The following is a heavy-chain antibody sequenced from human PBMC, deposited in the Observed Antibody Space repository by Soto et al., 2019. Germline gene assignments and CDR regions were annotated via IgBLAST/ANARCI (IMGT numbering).Heavy chain of an antibody. V-gene: IGHV1-46*01. CDR3: ARDLAAGDH. CDR2: INPASGST. J-gene: IGHJ4*02. D-gene: IGHD3-3*02. Sequence: QVQLVQSGAEVKKPGASVKVSCRTSGYTFTHYYIHWVRQAPGQGLEWLGIINPASGSTNYAHGFQGRVTLTMDTSPTTVYLGLSGLRAEDTAIFYWARDLAAGDHWGQGTLVTVSS. CDR1: GYTFTHYY.